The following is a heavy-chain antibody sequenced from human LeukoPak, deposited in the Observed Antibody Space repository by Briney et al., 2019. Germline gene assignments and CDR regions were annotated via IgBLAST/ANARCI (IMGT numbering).Heavy chain of an antibody. J-gene: IGHJ4*02. V-gene: IGHV4-34*01. CDR2: INHSGST. D-gene: IGHD2-2*01. CDR1: GGSFSGYY. Sequence: SETLSLTCAVYGGSFSGYYWSWIRQPPGKGREWIGEINHSGSTNYNPSLKSRVTISVAPSQNQFSLQMTSVTAVDPAVYYCASAQHCSSTSCYPPQYYFDYWGQGTLVTVSS. CDR3: ASAQHCSSTSCYPPQYYFDY.